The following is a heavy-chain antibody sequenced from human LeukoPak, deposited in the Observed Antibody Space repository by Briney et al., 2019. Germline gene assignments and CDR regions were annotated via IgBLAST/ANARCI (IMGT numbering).Heavy chain of an antibody. D-gene: IGHD1-1*01. V-gene: IGHV3-7*01. CDR1: GFTFSSHW. CDR3: ARLRSLERFDY. CDR2: IKQDGSEK. J-gene: IGHJ4*02. Sequence: PGGSLRLSCAPPGFTFSSHWMSWVRQAPGKGREWVANIKQDGSEKYYVDSVKGRFTISRDNAKNSLYLQMNSLRAEDTAVYYCARLRSLERFDYWGQGTLVTVSS.